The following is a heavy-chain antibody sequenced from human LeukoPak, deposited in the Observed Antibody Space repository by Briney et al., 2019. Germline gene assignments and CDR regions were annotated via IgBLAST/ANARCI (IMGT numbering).Heavy chain of an antibody. Sequence: GGSLRLSCAASGFTFNTYSMDWVRQAPGKGLEWVASISGRSIYIDYADSVKGRFTISRDNAKNSLYLQMNSLRAEDTALYYCAKMEGQRLYDYCMDVWGKGTTVTVSS. J-gene: IGHJ6*03. CDR1: GFTFNTYS. CDR3: AKMEGQRLYDYCMDV. V-gene: IGHV3-21*04. D-gene: IGHD2-8*01. CDR2: ISGRSIYI.